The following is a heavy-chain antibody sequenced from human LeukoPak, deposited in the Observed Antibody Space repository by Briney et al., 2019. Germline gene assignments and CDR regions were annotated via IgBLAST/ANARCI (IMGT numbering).Heavy chain of an antibody. CDR3: ARGRSSGWGRWFDP. Sequence: SETLSLTCTVPGGSISRSSYYRGWIRQPPGKGLEYIGNIYYSGSTNYNPSLKSRVTISVDTSKNQFSLKLSSVTAADTAVYYCARGRSSGWGRWFDPWGQGTLVTVSS. V-gene: IGHV4-39*07. CDR1: GGSISRSSYY. D-gene: IGHD6-19*01. J-gene: IGHJ5*02. CDR2: IYYSGST.